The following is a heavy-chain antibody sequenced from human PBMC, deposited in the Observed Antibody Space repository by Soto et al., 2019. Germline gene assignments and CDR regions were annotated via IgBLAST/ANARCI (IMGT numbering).Heavy chain of an antibody. Sequence: PGGSLRLSCAASGFIFSTYWMSWVRQAPGKGLEWVANIKKDGSEKYYVDSVKGRFTISRDNAKNLLYLQMDSLRAEDTAVYYCARPCNGCYEAFDIWGQGTMVTVSS. V-gene: IGHV3-7*01. CDR3: ARPCNGCYEAFDI. J-gene: IGHJ3*02. CDR2: IKKDGSEK. CDR1: GFIFSTYW. D-gene: IGHD2-15*01.